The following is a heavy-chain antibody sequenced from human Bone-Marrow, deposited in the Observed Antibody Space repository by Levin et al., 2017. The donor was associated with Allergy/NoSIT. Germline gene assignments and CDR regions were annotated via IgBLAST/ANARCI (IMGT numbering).Heavy chain of an antibody. CDR3: TRTYDSSGYYAFAY. D-gene: IGHD3-22*01. Sequence: LRLSCAVSGASITSGGYSWSWIRRPPGKGLEWIGYIYDSGRSYYSPSLNSRVTISIDRTKNQFSLKLSSVTAADTAMYYCTRTYDSSGYYAFAYWGQGTLVTVSS. J-gene: IGHJ4*02. V-gene: IGHV4-30-2*01. CDR2: IYDSGRS. CDR1: GASITSGGYS.